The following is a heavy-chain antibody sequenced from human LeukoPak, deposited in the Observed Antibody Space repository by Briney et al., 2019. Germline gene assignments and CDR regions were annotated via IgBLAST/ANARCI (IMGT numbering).Heavy chain of an antibody. J-gene: IGHJ4*02. V-gene: IGHV4-39*01. CDR2: INYIGST. D-gene: IGHD3-9*01. CDR1: GGSVSIGNYF. Sequence: ETLSLTCSVSGGSVSIGNYFWGWLRQPPGKGLEWIGNINYIGSTAYNPSLKSRATMSVDTSKNQFSLKMTSVTAADTAVYYCARLSKGRYFDYVFDYWGQGTLVTVSS. CDR3: ARLSKGRYFDYVFDY.